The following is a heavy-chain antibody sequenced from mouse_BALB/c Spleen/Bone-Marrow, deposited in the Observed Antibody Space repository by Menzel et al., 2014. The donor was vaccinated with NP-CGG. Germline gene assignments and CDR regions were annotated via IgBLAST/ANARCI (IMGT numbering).Heavy chain of an antibody. D-gene: IGHD2-4*01. CDR3: ARHNYDETWFAY. J-gene: IGHJ3*01. Sequence: EVKLVESGGGVVQPGGSLKLSCATSGFTFSDYYMYWVRQTPEKRLEWVAYISNGGGSTYYPDTVKGRFTISRDNAKNTLYLQMSRLKSEDTAMYYCARHNYDETWFAYWGQGTLVTVSA. CDR1: GFTFSDYY. CDR2: ISNGGGST. V-gene: IGHV5-12*02.